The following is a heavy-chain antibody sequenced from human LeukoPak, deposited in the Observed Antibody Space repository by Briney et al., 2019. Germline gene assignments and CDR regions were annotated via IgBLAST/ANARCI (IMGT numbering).Heavy chain of an antibody. Sequence: GESLKISCKGSGYSFTSYWIGWVRQMPGKGPEWMGIIYPGDSDTRYCPSFQGQVTISADKSISTAYLQWSSLKASDTAMYYCARRGTYYDFWSGYPFDYWGQGTLVTVSS. CDR1: GYSFTSYW. D-gene: IGHD3-3*01. J-gene: IGHJ4*02. CDR3: ARRGTYYDFWSGYPFDY. CDR2: IYPGDSDT. V-gene: IGHV5-51*01.